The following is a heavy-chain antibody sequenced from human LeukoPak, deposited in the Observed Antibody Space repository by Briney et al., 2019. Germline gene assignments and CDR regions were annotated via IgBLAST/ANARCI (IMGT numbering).Heavy chain of an antibody. D-gene: IGHD2-15*01. V-gene: IGHV3-33*01. CDR3: AREYCSGGSCDYFDY. CDR2: IWYDGSNK. CDR1: GFTFSSYG. J-gene: IGHJ4*02. Sequence: GSLRLSCAASGFTFSSYGMHWVRQAPGKGLEWVAVIWYDGSNKYYADSVKGRFTISRDNSKNTLYLQMNSLRAEDTAVYYCAREYCSGGSCDYFDYWGRGTLVTVSS.